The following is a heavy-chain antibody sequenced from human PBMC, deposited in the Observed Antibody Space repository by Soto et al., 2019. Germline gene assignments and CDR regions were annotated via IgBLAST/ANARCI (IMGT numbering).Heavy chain of an antibody. J-gene: IGHJ5*02. V-gene: IGHV4-39*01. CDR2: IYYSGST. Sequence: SETLSLTCTVSGVSITSSSYYWGWIRQPPGKGLEWIGSIYYSGSTYYNPSLKSRVTMSVDTSKNQFSLKLSSVTAADTAVYYCATQEVGGSYVYTFDPWGQGTLVTVS. CDR1: GVSITSSSYY. D-gene: IGHD1-26*01. CDR3: ATQEVGGSYVYTFDP.